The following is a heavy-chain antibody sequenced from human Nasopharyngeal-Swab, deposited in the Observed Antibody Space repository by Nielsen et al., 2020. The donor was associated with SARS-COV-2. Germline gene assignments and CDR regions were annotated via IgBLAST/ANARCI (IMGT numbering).Heavy chain of an antibody. J-gene: IGHJ5*02. D-gene: IGHD6-19*01. V-gene: IGHV3-23*01. Sequence: GGSLRLSCAASGFTSSSYAMSWVRQAPGKGLEWVSAISGSGGSTYYADSVKGRFTISRDNSKNTLYLQMNSLRAEDTAVYYCAKMARFSSGSDWFDPWGQGTLVTVSS. CDR3: AKMARFSSGSDWFDP. CDR1: GFTSSSYA. CDR2: ISGSGGST.